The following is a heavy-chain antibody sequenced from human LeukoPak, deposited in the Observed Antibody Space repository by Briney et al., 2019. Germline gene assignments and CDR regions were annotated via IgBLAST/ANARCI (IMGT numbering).Heavy chain of an antibody. J-gene: IGHJ4*02. D-gene: IGHD5-18*01. CDR1: GYSFTVHTLSAYS. CDR3: ARDGGYSYENRRADLYYFDY. CDR2: INAKSGGT. V-gene: IGHV1-2*02. Sequence: ASVKVSSKASGYSFTVHTLSAYSFQWVRQAPGQGLEWMGWINAKSGGTQYAEKFQDRVTMTRDTSTSTVYMELSSLRSEDTAVYYCARDGGYSYENRRADLYYFDYWGQGTLVTVSS.